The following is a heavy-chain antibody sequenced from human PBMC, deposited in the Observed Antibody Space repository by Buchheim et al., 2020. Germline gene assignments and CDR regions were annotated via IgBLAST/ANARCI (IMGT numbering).Heavy chain of an antibody. V-gene: IGHV3-48*01. J-gene: IGHJ4*02. Sequence: VELLESGGDLVQPGGSLRLSCAASGFTFSLCSMNWVRQAPGKGLEWIAYITGSGDIVYYADSVQGRFTISRDNAKNSLYLQMSSLNVDDTALYFCARTPGGGGTHYYNYLDSWGQGTL. CDR2: ITGSGDIV. CDR1: GFTFSLCS. D-gene: IGHD1-26*01. CDR3: ARTPGGGGTHYYNYLDS.